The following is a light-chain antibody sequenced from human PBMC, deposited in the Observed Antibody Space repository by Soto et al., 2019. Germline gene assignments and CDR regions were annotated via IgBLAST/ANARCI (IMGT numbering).Light chain of an antibody. V-gene: IGLV2-14*03. CDR3: SSYTSSTTFV. CDR2: DVS. J-gene: IGLJ1*01. Sequence: QSVLTQPASVSGSPGQSITISCTGSSSDVATYNFVSWYQQHPGKAPKLIIYDVSNRPSGGSNRLSGSKSGNTASLTISGLQVENEADYSCSSYTSSTTFVFETKTKDT. CDR1: SSDVATYNF.